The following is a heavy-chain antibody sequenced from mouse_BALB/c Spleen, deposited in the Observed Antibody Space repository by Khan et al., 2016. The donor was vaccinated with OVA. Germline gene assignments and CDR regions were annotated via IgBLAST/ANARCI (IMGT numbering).Heavy chain of an antibody. Sequence: VQLQQSGPELMKPGASVKISCKASGYSFTSYYIHWMKQSHGKSLEWIGYIDPFNGGTNYNQKFKGKATLTVDKSSNTAYMHLSSLTSEDSAVDYCARNGITTWFAYWGQGTLVTVSA. D-gene: IGHD2-4*01. V-gene: IGHV1S135*01. J-gene: IGHJ3*01. CDR2: IDPFNGGT. CDR1: GYSFTSYY. CDR3: ARNGITTWFAY.